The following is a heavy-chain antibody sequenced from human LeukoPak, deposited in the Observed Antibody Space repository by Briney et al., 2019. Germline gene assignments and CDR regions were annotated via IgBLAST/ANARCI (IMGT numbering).Heavy chain of an antibody. V-gene: IGHV3-21*06. J-gene: IGHJ5*02. CDR3: ASKFLGQGP. CDR1: GFTFSDFG. Sequence: GGSLRLSCEVSGFTFSDFGMNWVRQAPGKGLEWISFIRSSSKNIYYADSVRGRFTISRDNAKNSLYLEMNSLRGDDTAVYYCASKFLGQGPWGQGTLVIVSS. CDR2: IRSSSKNI. D-gene: IGHD2/OR15-2a*01.